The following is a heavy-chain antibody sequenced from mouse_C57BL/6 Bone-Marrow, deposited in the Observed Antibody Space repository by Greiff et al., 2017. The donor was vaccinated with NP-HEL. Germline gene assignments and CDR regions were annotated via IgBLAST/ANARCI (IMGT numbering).Heavy chain of an antibody. D-gene: IGHD2-4*01. CDR2: ISSGSSTI. J-gene: IGHJ3*01. CDR1: GFTFSDYG. Sequence: EVKLVESGGGLVKPGGSLKLSCAASGFTFSDYGMHWVRQAPEKGLEWVAYISSGSSTIYYADTVKGRFTISRDNAKNTLFLQMTSLRSEDTAMYYCAGSSYYDYDWFAYWDQGTLVTVSA. V-gene: IGHV5-17*01. CDR3: AGSSYYDYDWFAY.